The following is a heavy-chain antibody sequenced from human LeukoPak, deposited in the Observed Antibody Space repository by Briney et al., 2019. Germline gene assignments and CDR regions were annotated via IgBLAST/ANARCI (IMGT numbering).Heavy chain of an antibody. CDR1: GYTFTGYY. CDR2: INPNSGGT. D-gene: IGHD3-22*01. Sequence: GASVKVSCKASGYTFTGYYMHWVRQAPGQGLEWMGRINPNSGGTNYAQKSQGRVTMTRDTSISTAYMELSRLRSDDTAVYYCARDADYYDSSGYYYVYYWGQGTLVTVSS. J-gene: IGHJ4*02. CDR3: ARDADYYDSSGYYYVYY. V-gene: IGHV1-2*06.